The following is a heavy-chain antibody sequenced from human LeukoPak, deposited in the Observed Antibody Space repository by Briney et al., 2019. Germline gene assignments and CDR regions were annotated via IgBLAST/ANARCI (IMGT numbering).Heavy chain of an antibody. D-gene: IGHD3-22*01. J-gene: IGHJ5*02. CDR2: IVSDDGST. CDR3: AGDYYDSSGHHH. CDR1: GFTFSRDW. V-gene: IGHV3-74*01. Sequence: QTGGSLRLSCAASGFTFSRDWMHWVRQVPGKGLVWVSRIVSDDGSTSYADSVKGRFTISRDNAKKTLYLQMNSLRAEDTAVYYCAGDYYDSSGHHHWGQGTLVTVSS.